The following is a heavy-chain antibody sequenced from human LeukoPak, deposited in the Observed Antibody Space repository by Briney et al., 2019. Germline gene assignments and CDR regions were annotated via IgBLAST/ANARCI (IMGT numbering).Heavy chain of an antibody. D-gene: IGHD6-25*01. CDR3: AKDPESATGYYYYGMDV. CDR2: ISSSSSYI. V-gene: IGHV3-21*04. J-gene: IGHJ6*02. Sequence: GGSLRLSCAASGFTFSSYSMNWVRQAPGKGLEWVSSISSSSSYIYYADSVKGRFTISRDNSKNTLYLQMNSLRAEDTAVYYCAKDPESATGYYYYGMDVWGQGTTVTVSS. CDR1: GFTFSSYS.